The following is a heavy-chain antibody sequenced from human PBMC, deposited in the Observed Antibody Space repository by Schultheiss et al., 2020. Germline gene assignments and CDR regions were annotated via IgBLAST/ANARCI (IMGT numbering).Heavy chain of an antibody. Sequence: GGSLRLSCAASGFTFSSYAMSWVRQAPGKGLEWVSAISGSGGSTYYADSVKGRFTISRDNSKNTLYLQMNSLRAEDTALYYCARGRVGFCSSTSCLNGMDVWGQGTTVTVSS. V-gene: IGHV3-23*01. D-gene: IGHD2-2*01. J-gene: IGHJ6*02. CDR1: GFTFSSYA. CDR3: ARGRVGFCSSTSCLNGMDV. CDR2: ISGSGGST.